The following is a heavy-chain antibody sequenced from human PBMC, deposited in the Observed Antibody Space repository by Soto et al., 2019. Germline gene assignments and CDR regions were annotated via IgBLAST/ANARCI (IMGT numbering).Heavy chain of an antibody. CDR3: ARGFDDFWSGVDY. J-gene: IGHJ4*02. CDR1: IFTFSNYG. D-gene: IGHD3-3*01. Sequence: QVQLVESGGGVVQPGRSLRLSCAASIFTFSNYGMHWVRQAPGKGLEWVAVIWYDGSKKYYADSVKGRFTISRDNSKNTLFLQMNSLRAEDTAVYYCARGFDDFWSGVDYWGQGTLVTVSS. V-gene: IGHV3-33*01. CDR2: IWYDGSKK.